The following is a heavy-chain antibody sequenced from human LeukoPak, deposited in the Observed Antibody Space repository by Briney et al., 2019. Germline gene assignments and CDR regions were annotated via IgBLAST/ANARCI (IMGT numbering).Heavy chain of an antibody. CDR2: ISGSGGST. J-gene: IGHJ4*02. D-gene: IGHD2-15*01. CDR1: GFTFSSYA. V-gene: IGHV3-23*01. Sequence: PGGSLRLSCAASGFTFSSYAMIWARQAPGKGLEWVSAISGSGGSTYYADSVKGRFTISRENSKNTLYLQMNSLREEDTAVYYCAKNVVVVAATGDDYWGQGTLVTVSS. CDR3: AKNVVVVAATGDDY.